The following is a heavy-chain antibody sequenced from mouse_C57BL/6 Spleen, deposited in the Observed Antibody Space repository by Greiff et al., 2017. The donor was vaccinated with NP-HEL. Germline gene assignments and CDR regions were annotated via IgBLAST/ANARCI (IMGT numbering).Heavy chain of an antibody. CDR2: INPNNGGT. Sequence: EVQLQQSGPELVKPGASVKISCKASGYTFTDYYMNWVKQSHGKSLEWIGDINPNNGGTSYNQKFKGKATLTVDKSSSTAYMELRSLTSEDSAVYYCAITGNSFYYAMDYWGQGTSVTVSS. CDR1: GYTFTDYY. V-gene: IGHV1-26*01. CDR3: AITGNSFYYAMDY. J-gene: IGHJ4*01. D-gene: IGHD2-1*01.